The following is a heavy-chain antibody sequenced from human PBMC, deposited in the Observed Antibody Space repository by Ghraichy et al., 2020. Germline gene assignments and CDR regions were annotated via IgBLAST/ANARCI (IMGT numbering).Heavy chain of an antibody. J-gene: IGHJ4*02. CDR1: GYTFKSYN. D-gene: IGHD6-19*01. Sequence: ASVKVSCKASGYTFKSYNMHWVRQAPGQRLEWLGWINAGNGNTKYSQKLQGRVTITRDTSATTVYMELSRVRSEDTAVYYCARDLPPPGWYTMSPGDYWGQGTLVTVSS. CDR2: INAGNGNT. CDR3: ARDLPPPGWYTMSPGDY. V-gene: IGHV1-3*01.